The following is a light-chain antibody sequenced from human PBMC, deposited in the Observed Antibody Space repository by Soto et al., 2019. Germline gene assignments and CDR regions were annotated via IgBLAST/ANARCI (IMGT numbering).Light chain of an antibody. CDR1: QTISSW. J-gene: IGKJ1*01. CDR2: KDS. V-gene: IGKV1-5*03. CDR3: QHYNSYSES. Sequence: DIQMTQSPSTLSGSVGDRVTITCRARQTISSWLAWYQQKPGKAPKLLIYKDSTLKRWVPSRFSGSGSGTEFTLTISSRQPDDFATYYCQHYNSYSESFGQGTKVERK.